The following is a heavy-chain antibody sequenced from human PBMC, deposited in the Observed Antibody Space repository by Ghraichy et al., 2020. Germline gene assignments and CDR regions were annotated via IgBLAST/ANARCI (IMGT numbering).Heavy chain of an antibody. CDR1: GGTFSSYA. D-gene: IGHD2-15*01. V-gene: IGHV1-69*13. Sequence: SVKVSCKASGGTFSSYAISWVRQAPGQGLEWMGGIIPIFGTANYAQKFQGRVTITADESTSTAYMELSSLRSEDTAVYYCAGGPDSRGGYCSGGSCYFGWFEPWGQGTLVTVSS. J-gene: IGHJ5*02. CDR3: AGGPDSRGGYCSGGSCYFGWFEP. CDR2: IIPIFGTA.